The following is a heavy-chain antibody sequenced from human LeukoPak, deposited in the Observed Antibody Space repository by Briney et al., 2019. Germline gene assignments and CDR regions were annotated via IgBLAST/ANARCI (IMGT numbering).Heavy chain of an antibody. Sequence: ASVKVSCKASGYTFTGYYMHWVRQAPGQGLEWMGWINPNSGGTNYAQKFQGRVTMTRDTSIGTAYMELSRLRSDDTAVYYCARDISSSWYEPINYWGQGTLVTVSS. CDR2: INPNSGGT. J-gene: IGHJ4*02. V-gene: IGHV1-2*02. D-gene: IGHD6-13*01. CDR3: ARDISSSWYEPINY. CDR1: GYTFTGYY.